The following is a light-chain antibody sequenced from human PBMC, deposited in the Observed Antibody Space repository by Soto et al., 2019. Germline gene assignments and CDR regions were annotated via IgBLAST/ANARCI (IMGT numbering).Light chain of an antibody. CDR1: QDISSY. CDR3: QQYYGYPLT. Sequence: AIRMTQSPSSFSASTGDRVTITCRASQDISSYLAWYQQKPGKAPKLLIYGASTLQSGVASRFSGSGSGTDFTLTISCLQSEDFASYYCQQYYGYPLTFGGGTNVEI. V-gene: IGKV1-8*01. CDR2: GAS. J-gene: IGKJ4*01.